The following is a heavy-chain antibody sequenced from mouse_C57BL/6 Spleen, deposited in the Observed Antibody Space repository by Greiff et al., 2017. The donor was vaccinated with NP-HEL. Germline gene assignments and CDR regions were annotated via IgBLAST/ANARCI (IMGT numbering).Heavy chain of an antibody. CDR2: INPNNGGT. Sequence: VQLQQSGPELVKPGASVKISCKASGYTFTDYYMNWVKQSHGKSLEWIGDINPNNGGTSYNQKFKGKATLTVDKSSSTAYMELRSLTSEDSAVYYCARRDYGFYYFDYWGQGTTLTVSS. CDR1: GYTFTDYY. J-gene: IGHJ2*01. CDR3: ARRDYGFYYFDY. V-gene: IGHV1-26*01. D-gene: IGHD2-4*01.